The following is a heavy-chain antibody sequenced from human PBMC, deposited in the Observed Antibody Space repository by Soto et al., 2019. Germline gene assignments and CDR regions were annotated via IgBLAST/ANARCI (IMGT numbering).Heavy chain of an antibody. V-gene: IGHV3-30*18. Sequence: QVQLVESGGGVVQPGRSLRLSCAASGFTFSSYGMHWVRQAPGKGLEWVAVISYDGSNKYYADSVKGRFTISRDNSKNTLYLQMNSLRAEDTAVYYCAKDFTGIAAAGTLDYWGQGTLVTVSS. CDR3: AKDFTGIAAAGTLDY. D-gene: IGHD6-13*01. CDR2: ISYDGSNK. CDR1: GFTFSSYG. J-gene: IGHJ4*02.